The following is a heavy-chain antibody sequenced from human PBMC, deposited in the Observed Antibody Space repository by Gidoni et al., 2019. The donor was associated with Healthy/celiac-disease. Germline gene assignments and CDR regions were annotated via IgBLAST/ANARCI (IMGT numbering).Heavy chain of an antibody. V-gene: IGHV1-2*06. D-gene: IGHD3-22*01. Sequence: QVQLVQSGAEVKKPGASVKVSCKASGYTFTGYYMHWVRQAPGQGLEWMGRINPNSGGTNYAQKFQGRVTMTRDTSISTAYMELSRLRSDDTAVYYCARDYYDSSGYPDAFDIWGQGTMVTVSS. J-gene: IGHJ3*02. CDR1: GYTFTGYY. CDR3: ARDYYDSSGYPDAFDI. CDR2: INPNSGGT.